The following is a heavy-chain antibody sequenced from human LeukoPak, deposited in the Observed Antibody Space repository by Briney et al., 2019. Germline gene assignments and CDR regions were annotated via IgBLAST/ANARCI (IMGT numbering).Heavy chain of an antibody. Sequence: GASVKVSCKVSGYTLTELSMHWVRQAPGKGLGWMGGFDPEDGETIYAQKFQGRVTMTEDTSTDTAYMELSSLRSEDTAVYYCATAGGRDSSSELYDYWGQGTLVTVSS. CDR2: FDPEDGET. V-gene: IGHV1-24*01. CDR1: GYTLTELS. D-gene: IGHD6-13*01. CDR3: ATAGGRDSSSELYDY. J-gene: IGHJ4*02.